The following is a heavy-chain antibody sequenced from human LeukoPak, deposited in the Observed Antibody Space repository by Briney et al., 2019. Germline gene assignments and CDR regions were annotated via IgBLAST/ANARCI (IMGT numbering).Heavy chain of an antibody. D-gene: IGHD4-17*01. CDR1: GGSFSGYY. Sequence: SETLSLTCAVYGGSFSGYYWSWIRQPPGKGLEWIGEINHSGSTNYNPSLKSRVTISVDTSKNQFSLKLSSVTAADTAVYYCARGYGDYWSKVKGTFDPWGQGTLVTVSS. CDR3: ARGYGDYWSKVKGTFDP. CDR2: INHSGST. V-gene: IGHV4-34*01. J-gene: IGHJ5*02.